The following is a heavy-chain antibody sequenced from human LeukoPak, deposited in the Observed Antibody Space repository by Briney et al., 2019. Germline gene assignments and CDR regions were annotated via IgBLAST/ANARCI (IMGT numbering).Heavy chain of an antibody. CDR1: GYSISSGYY. Sequence: SETLSLTCTVSGYSISSGYYWGWIRQPPGKGLEWIGSIYHSGSTYYNPSLKSRVTISVDTSKDQFSLKLSSVTAADTAVYYCAKYYYDSSGYSVSYYYYYMDVWGKGTTVTVSS. CDR2: IYHSGST. D-gene: IGHD3-22*01. CDR3: AKYYYDSSGYSVSYYYYYMDV. J-gene: IGHJ6*03. V-gene: IGHV4-38-2*02.